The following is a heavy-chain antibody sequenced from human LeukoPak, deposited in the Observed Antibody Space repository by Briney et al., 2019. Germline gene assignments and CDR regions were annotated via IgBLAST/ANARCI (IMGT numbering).Heavy chain of an antibody. J-gene: IGHJ6*03. Sequence: TGGSLRLSCAASGFTFSDYYMSFIRQAPGKGLEWVSYISSSGSTIYYADSVKGRLTISRDNAKNSLFLQMNSLRAEDTAVYYCARDTSAKMYYMDVWGKGTTVTVSS. CDR2: ISSSGSTI. D-gene: IGHD2-2*01. CDR3: ARDTSAKMYYMDV. CDR1: GFTFSDYY. V-gene: IGHV3-11*04.